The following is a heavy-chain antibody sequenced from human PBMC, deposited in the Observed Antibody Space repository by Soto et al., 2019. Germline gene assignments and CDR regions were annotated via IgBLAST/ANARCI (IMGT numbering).Heavy chain of an antibody. Sequence: VQLVESGGGVVQPGRSLRLSCAASGFTFSSYAMHWVRQAPGKGLEWVANIKQDGSEKYYVDSVKGRFTISRDNANNSLFLQMTGLRAEDTAVYYCATSRTFDYWGQGTLVTVSS. CDR2: IKQDGSEK. D-gene: IGHD6-13*01. CDR1: GFTFSSYA. J-gene: IGHJ4*02. CDR3: ATSRTFDY. V-gene: IGHV3-7*01.